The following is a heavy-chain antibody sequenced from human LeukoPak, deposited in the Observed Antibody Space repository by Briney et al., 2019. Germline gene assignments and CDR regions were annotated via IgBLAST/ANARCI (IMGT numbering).Heavy chain of an antibody. Sequence: SETLSLTCTVSGGSISSSSYYWGWIRQPPGKGLEWIGSIYYSGSTYYNPSLKSRVTISVDTSKNQFSLKLSSVTAADTAVYYCAREGFLVVLFDYWGQGTLVTVSS. CDR1: GGSISSSSYY. D-gene: IGHD3-3*01. V-gene: IGHV4-39*07. CDR2: IYYSGST. J-gene: IGHJ4*02. CDR3: AREGFLVVLFDY.